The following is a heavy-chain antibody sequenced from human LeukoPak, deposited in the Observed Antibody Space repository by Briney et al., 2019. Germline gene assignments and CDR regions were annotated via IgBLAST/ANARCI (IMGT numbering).Heavy chain of an antibody. V-gene: IGHV3-23*01. J-gene: IGHJ5*02. Sequence: GSLRLSCAASGFAFGVHAMSWVRQAPGKGPEWVATIGSGADLFYAESVKGRFTISRDDPRNTVWLQMNSLRAEDTALYYCAKDWTPHNRVYDCLDAWGQGTQVTVSS. CDR1: GFAFGVHA. CDR2: IGSGADL. CDR3: AKDWTPHNRVYDCLDA. D-gene: IGHD3-16*01.